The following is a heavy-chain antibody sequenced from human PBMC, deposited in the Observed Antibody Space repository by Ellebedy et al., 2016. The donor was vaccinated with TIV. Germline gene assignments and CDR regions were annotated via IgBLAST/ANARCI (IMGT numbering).Heavy chain of an antibody. Sequence: AASVKVSCKASGYTFTGYYMHWVRQAPGQGLEWMGWINPNSGGTNYAQKFKGRVTMTRDTSISTAYMELSRLRSDDTAVYYCARRGYSGNPYYYYGMDVWGQGTTVTVSS. V-gene: IGHV1-2*02. CDR2: INPNSGGT. J-gene: IGHJ6*02. CDR1: GYTFTGYY. D-gene: IGHD5-12*01. CDR3: ARRGYSGNPYYYYGMDV.